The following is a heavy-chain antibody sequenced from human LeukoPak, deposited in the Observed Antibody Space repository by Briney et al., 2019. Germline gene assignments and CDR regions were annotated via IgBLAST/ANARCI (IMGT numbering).Heavy chain of an antibody. CDR3: ASQGGYSYGYKGYYFDY. J-gene: IGHJ4*02. CDR2: IYPGDSDT. CDR1: GYSFTTYW. Sequence: GESLKISCKGSGYSFTTYWIVWVRQMPGKGLDWMGIIYPGDSDTRYSPSFQGQVTISADKSISTAYLQWSSLKASDTAMYYCASQGGYSYGYKGYYFDYWGQGTLVTVSS. D-gene: IGHD5-18*01. V-gene: IGHV5-51*01.